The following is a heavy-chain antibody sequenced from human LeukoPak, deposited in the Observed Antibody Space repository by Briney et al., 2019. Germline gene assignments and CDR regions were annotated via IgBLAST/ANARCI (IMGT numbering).Heavy chain of an antibody. CDR3: AKDKRWLQQLDY. V-gene: IGHV3-30*18. J-gene: IGHJ4*02. CDR2: ISYDGSNK. CDR1: GFTFSSYG. D-gene: IGHD5-24*01. Sequence: GGSLRPSCAASGFTFSSYGMHWVRQAPGKGLEWVAVISYDGSNKYYADSVKGRFTISRDNSKNTLYLQMNSLRAEDTAVYYCAKDKRWLQQLDYWGQGTLVTVSS.